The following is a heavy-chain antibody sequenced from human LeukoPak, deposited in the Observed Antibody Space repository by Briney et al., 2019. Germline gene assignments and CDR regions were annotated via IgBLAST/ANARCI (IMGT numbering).Heavy chain of an antibody. J-gene: IGHJ4*02. V-gene: IGHV3-30*02. CDR2: IRYDGSNK. Sequence: PGGSLGLSCAASGFTFSSYGMHWVRQAPGKGLEGVAFIRYDGSNKYYVDSVKGRFTISRDNSKNTLYLQMNSLRAEDTAVYYCAKDLWSHSSGYFDYWGQGTLVTVSS. CDR3: AKDLWSHSSGYFDY. CDR1: GFTFSSYG. D-gene: IGHD3-22*01.